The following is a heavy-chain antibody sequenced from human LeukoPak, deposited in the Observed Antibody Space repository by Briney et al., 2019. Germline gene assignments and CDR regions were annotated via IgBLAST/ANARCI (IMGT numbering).Heavy chain of an antibody. CDR1: GFIFSAYI. D-gene: IGHD3-3*01. J-gene: IGHJ3*01. CDR3: TREGGEGDYTAFDL. Sequence: PGGSLRLSCAASGFIFSAYIMDWVRQAPGKGLEWIGRIRKKNAGYTTECAASLKGRFVVSRDDSKDSVFLQMNSLETEDTAVYYCTREGGEGDYTAFDLWGQGTMVTVSS. CDR2: IRKKNAGYTT. V-gene: IGHV3-72*01.